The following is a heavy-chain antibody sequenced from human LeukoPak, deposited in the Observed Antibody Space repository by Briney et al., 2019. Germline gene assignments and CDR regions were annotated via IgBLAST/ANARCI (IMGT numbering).Heavy chain of an antibody. V-gene: IGHV3-21*01. D-gene: IGHD3-10*01. CDR3: AREKSKLLWAGDLLRPEYYYYMDV. CDR1: DSTFNGFA. CDR2: ISGRSEYI. J-gene: IGHJ6*03. Sequence: GGSLRLSCAASDSTFNGFALNWVRQAPGKGLEWVSSISGRSEYISYAVSVRGRFTISRDRAKNSLYLQMNSLRAEDTAVYYCAREKSKLLWAGDLLRPEYYYYMDVWGKGTTVTVS.